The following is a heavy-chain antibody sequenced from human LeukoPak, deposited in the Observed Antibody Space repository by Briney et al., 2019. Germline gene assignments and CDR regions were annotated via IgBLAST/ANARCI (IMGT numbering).Heavy chain of an antibody. CDR3: ASTEAYDYVWGSYRFSY. V-gene: IGHV3-53*01. Sequence: GGSLRLSCAASGFTVSSNYMSRVRQAPGKGLEWVSVIYSGGSTYYADSVKGRFTISRDNSKNTLYLQMNSLRAEDTAVYYCASTEAYDYVWGSYRFSYWGQGTLVTVSS. J-gene: IGHJ4*02. CDR2: IYSGGST. CDR1: GFTVSSNY. D-gene: IGHD3-16*02.